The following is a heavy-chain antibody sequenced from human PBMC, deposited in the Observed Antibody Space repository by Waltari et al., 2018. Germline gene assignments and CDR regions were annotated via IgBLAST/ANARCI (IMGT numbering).Heavy chain of an antibody. CDR3: TTGGAYFPF. J-gene: IGHJ4*02. CDR2: IKSKTDGGTT. CDR1: GFTFTTAW. D-gene: IGHD3-16*01. Sequence: EVQVVVSGGGLVKPGGSLRLSCAASGFTFTTAWMSWVRQAPGKGLEWVGRIKSKTDGGTTDFATPVKGRFSISRDDSKNTLSLQMNSLKTEDTAMYYCTTGGAYFPFWGQGTLVAVSS. V-gene: IGHV3-15*01.